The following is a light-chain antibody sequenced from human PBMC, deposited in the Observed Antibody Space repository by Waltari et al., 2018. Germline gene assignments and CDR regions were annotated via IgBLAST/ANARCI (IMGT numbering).Light chain of an antibody. CDR2: YEGSGTY. CDR1: RGHRSHI. Sequence: QPVLSQSSSASASLGSSVMPTCTLSRGHRSHILAWHQQQPGKAPRYLLKYEGSGTYNKETGVPVRFSGSSSGADRYLTISNLQSEDEADYYCETWDSRTLGVFGGGTKLTVL. J-gene: IGLJ3*02. V-gene: IGLV4-60*03. CDR3: ETWDSRTLGV.